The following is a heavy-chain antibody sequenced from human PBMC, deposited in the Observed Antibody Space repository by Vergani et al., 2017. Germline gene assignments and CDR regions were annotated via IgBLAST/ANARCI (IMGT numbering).Heavy chain of an antibody. D-gene: IGHD5-12*01. CDR3: AKANPRNSGYDYLYYYHAMDV. CDR2: IWYDGSNK. V-gene: IGHV3-33*06. Sequence: QLQESGPGLVKPSATLSLTCSVSGASIRSSNYYWGWIRQPPGKGLEWVSVIWYDGSNKYYADSVKGRFTISRDSSKNTLYLQMNSLSAGDTAVYYCAKANPRNSGYDYLYYYHAMDVWGQGTTVTVSS. CDR1: GASIRSSNYY. J-gene: IGHJ6*02.